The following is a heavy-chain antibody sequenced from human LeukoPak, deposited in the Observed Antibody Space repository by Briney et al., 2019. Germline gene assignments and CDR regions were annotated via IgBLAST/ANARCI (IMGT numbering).Heavy chain of an antibody. Sequence: GGSLRLSCTASGFTFSTYEMNWVRQAPGRGLEWVSYISGSGSTIYYADSVKGRFTISRDNAKNSLYLQMNSLRAEDTAVYYCAITRNYYDSSGYSYWGQGTLVTVSS. CDR2: ISGSGSTI. CDR1: GFTFSTYE. V-gene: IGHV3-48*03. J-gene: IGHJ4*02. D-gene: IGHD3-22*01. CDR3: AITRNYYDSSGYSY.